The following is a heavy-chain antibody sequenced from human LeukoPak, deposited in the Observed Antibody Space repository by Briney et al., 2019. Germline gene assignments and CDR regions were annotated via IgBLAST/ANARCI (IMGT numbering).Heavy chain of an antibody. CDR2: ISYDGSNK. CDR3: AKAQYDFWSGYYGSGYYYYMDV. J-gene: IGHJ6*03. Sequence: GGSLRLSCAASGFTFSSYGMHWVRQAPGKGLEWVAVISYDGSNKYYADSVKGRFTISRDNSKNTLYLQMNSLRAEDTAVYYCAKAQYDFWSGYYGSGYYYYMDVWGKGTTVTVSS. D-gene: IGHD3-3*01. V-gene: IGHV3-30*18. CDR1: GFTFSSYG.